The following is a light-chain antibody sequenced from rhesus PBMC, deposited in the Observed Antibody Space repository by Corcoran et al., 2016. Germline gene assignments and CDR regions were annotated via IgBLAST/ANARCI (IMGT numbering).Light chain of an antibody. J-gene: IGKJ2*01. CDR3: MQSTKDPYS. V-gene: IGKV2S2*01. CDR2: QVT. Sequence: DIVMTQTPLSLPVTPGEPASISCRSSQSLLHSNGNTYFDWYLQKPGQSPRLLKFQVTSRESGVPDRFSGSGSGTDFTLKISRVEPEDVGVYYCMQSTKDPYSFGQGTKVEIK. CDR1: QSLLHSNGNTY.